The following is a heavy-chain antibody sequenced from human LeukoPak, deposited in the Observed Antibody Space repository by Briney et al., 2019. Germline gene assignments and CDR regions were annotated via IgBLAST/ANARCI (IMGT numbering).Heavy chain of an antibody. D-gene: IGHD3-22*01. J-gene: IGHJ4*02. CDR3: AKGRITMIVVPSFHY. CDR1: GFTFSSYA. V-gene: IGHV3-23*01. Sequence: PGGSLRLSCAASGFTFSSYAMSWVRQPPGKGLEWVSAISGSGGSTYYADSAKGRFTISRDNSKNTLYLQMNSLRAEDTAVYYCAKGRITMIVVPSFHYWGQGTLVTVSS. CDR2: ISGSGGST.